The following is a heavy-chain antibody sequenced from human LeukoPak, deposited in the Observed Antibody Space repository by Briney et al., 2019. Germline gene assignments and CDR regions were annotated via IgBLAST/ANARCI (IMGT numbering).Heavy chain of an antibody. CDR2: INTHTGNP. V-gene: IGHV7-4-1*02. Sequence: ASVKVSCKASGYTFISYAMNWVRQAPGQGLEWMGWINTHTGNPTYAQGFIGRFVFSLDTSVSTAYLQISSLKAEDTAAYYCAREYIDPPLGDFDSASYIDYWGQGTLVTVSS. CDR1: GYTFISYA. CDR3: AREYIDPPLGDFDSASYIDY. J-gene: IGHJ4*02. D-gene: IGHD3-10*01.